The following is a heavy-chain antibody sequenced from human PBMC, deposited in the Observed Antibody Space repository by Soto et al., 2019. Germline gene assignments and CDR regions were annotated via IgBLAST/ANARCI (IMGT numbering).Heavy chain of an antibody. J-gene: IGHJ4*02. CDR1: GGSISSYY. CDR2: IYYSGST. D-gene: IGHD3-22*01. CDR3: ARETSSGHFVY. V-gene: IGHV4-59*01. Sequence: SETLSLTCTVSGGSISSYYWSWIRQPPGKGLEWIGYIYYSGSTNYNPSLKSRVTLSVDTSKNQFSLKLSSVTAADTAVYYCARETSSGHFVYRGQGTLVTVSS.